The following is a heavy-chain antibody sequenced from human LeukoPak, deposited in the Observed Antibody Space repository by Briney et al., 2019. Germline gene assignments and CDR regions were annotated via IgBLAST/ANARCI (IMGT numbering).Heavy chain of an antibody. Sequence: GGSLRLSCAASAFTFGRSGMHWVRQAPGKGLEWVAVISYDGSNKYYADSVKGRFTISRDNSKNTLYLQMNSLRAEDTAVYYCAKGWGSLDYRGQGTLATVSS. J-gene: IGHJ4*02. D-gene: IGHD3-16*01. V-gene: IGHV3-30*18. CDR1: AFTFGRSG. CDR3: AKGWGSLDY. CDR2: ISYDGSNK.